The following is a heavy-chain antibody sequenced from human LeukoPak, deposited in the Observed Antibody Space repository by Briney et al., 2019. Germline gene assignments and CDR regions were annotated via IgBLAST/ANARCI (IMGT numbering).Heavy chain of an antibody. CDR1: GGSISSSSYY. Sequence: SETLSLTCTVSGGSISSSSYYWSWIRQPAGKGLEWIGRIYTSGSTNYNPSLKSRVTMSGDTSKNQFSLKLSSVTAADTAIYYCARGRGTDGSDQLDPWGQGTLVTVSS. CDR3: ARGRGTDGSDQLDP. D-gene: IGHD3-10*01. V-gene: IGHV4-61*02. CDR2: IYTSGST. J-gene: IGHJ5*02.